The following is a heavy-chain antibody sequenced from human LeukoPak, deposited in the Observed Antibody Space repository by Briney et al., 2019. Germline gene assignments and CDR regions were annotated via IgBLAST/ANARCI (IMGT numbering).Heavy chain of an antibody. V-gene: IGHV1-18*01. CDR3: ARKREAARAAFDI. CDR2: ISVYNGNT. D-gene: IGHD6-6*01. Sequence: ASVKVSCKASGYTFTNYGINWVRQAPGQGLEWMGWISVYNGNTKYAQNLQGRVTMTTDTSTRTAYMELRSLRSDDTAVYYCARKREAARAAFDIWGQGTMVTVSS. J-gene: IGHJ3*02. CDR1: GYTFTNYG.